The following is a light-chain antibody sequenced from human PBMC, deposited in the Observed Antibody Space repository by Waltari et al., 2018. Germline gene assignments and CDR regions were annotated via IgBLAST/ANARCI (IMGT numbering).Light chain of an antibody. CDR2: DVS. CDR1: SNDIGSYNF. J-gene: IGLJ2*01. V-gene: IGLV2-23*02. CDR3: FSYAGSNSFA. Sequence: QSALTQPASVSGSPGQSITVSCIGPSNDIGSYNFVSWFQHHPGRAPKLMIYDVSERPLGVSNRFSGSKSGNTASLTISGLQAEDEADYYCFSYAGSNSFAFGGGTRVTVL.